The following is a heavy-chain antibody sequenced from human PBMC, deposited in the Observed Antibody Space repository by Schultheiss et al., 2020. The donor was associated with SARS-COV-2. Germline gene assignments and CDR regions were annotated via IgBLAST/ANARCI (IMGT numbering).Heavy chain of an antibody. V-gene: IGHV4-61*02. J-gene: IGHJ5*02. D-gene: IGHD2-2*01. CDR2: IYTSGST. CDR3: ARNLGYCSTCSWFDP. CDR1: GGSISSGSYY. Sequence: SETLSLTCTVSGGSISSGSYYWSWIRQPAGKGLEWIGRIYTSGSTNYNPSLKSRVTISVDTSKNQFSLKLSSVTAADTAVYYCARNLGYCSTCSWFDPWGQGTLVTVSS.